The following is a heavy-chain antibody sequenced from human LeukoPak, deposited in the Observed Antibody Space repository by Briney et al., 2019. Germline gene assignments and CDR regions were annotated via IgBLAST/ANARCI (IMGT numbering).Heavy chain of an antibody. D-gene: IGHD2-8*01. CDR3: ARGPPREIVLMVYAISYDY. CDR1: GGTFSSYA. CDR2: IIPIFGTA. J-gene: IGHJ4*02. V-gene: IGHV1-69*13. Sequence: SVKVSCKASGGTFSSYAISWVRQAPGQGLEWMGGIIPIFGTANYAQKFQGRVTITADESTSTAYMELSSLRSEDTAVYYCARGPPREIVLMVYAISYDYWGQGTLVTVSS.